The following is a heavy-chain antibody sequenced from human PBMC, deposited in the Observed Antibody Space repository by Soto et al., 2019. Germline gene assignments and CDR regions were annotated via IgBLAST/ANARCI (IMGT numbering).Heavy chain of an antibody. D-gene: IGHD3-10*01. V-gene: IGHV4-59*01. CDR2: IYYSGST. CDR1: GGSISSYY. J-gene: IGHJ6*02. CDR3: AGGGSGSYYYYYYGMDV. Sequence: PSETLSLTCTVSGGSISSYYWSWIRQPPGKGLEWIGYIYYSGSTNYNPSLKSRVTISVDTSKNQFSLKLSSVTAADTAVYYCAGGGSGSYYYYYYGMDVWGQGTTVTVSS.